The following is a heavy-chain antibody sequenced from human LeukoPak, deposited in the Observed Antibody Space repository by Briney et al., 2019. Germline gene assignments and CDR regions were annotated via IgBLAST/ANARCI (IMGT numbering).Heavy chain of an antibody. CDR3: ARQEWAARGPYYYYGMDV. Sequence: GESLKISCQGSGYRFTSYWIGWVRQMPGKGLEWMGIIYPGDSDTRYSPPFQGQVTISADKSISTAYLQWSSLKASDTAMYYCARQEWAARGPYYYYGMDVWGQGTTVTVSS. D-gene: IGHD2-15*01. J-gene: IGHJ6*02. CDR2: IYPGDSDT. V-gene: IGHV5-51*01. CDR1: GYRFTSYW.